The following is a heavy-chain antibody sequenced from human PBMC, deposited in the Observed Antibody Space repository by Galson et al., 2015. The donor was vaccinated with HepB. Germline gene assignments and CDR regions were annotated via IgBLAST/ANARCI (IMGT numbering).Heavy chain of an antibody. J-gene: IGHJ4*02. CDR1: GYTFTSYG. Sequence: SVKVSCKASGYTFTSYGISWVRQAPGQGLERMGWISVHNGNTKYAQNLKGRVTMTTDTSTSTAYLELKSLRSDDTAVYYCARGRPYYDFWSGSPYYFDYWGQGTLVTGSP. CDR2: ISVHNGNT. V-gene: IGHV1-18*01. D-gene: IGHD3-3*01. CDR3: ARGRPYYDFWSGSPYYFDY.